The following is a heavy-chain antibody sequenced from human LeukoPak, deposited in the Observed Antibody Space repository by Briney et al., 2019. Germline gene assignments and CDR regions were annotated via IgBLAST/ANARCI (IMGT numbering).Heavy chain of an antibody. D-gene: IGHD2-2*01. CDR1: GFTFSSYW. V-gene: IGHV3-74*01. J-gene: IGHJ4*02. CDR3: ASSAQISKYADY. CDR2: INSDGSIT. Sequence: GGSLRLSCAASGFTFSSYWMHWVRQAPGKGLVWVSRINSDGSITTYADSVRGRFTISRDNAKSTLYLQMNSLRAEDTAVYYCASSAQISKYADYWGQGALVTVSS.